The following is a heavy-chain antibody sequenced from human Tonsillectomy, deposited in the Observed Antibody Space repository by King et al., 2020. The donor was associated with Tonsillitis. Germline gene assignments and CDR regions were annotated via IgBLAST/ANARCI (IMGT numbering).Heavy chain of an antibody. CDR2: IKSKSDGGTT. V-gene: IGHV3-15*01. CDR1: GFTFSNAW. J-gene: IGHJ4*02. CDR3: TTRWVVAAALFED. Sequence: VQLVESGGGLVKPGESLRLSCAASGFTFSNAWMSWVRQAPGKGLEWVGRIKSKSDGGTTDYAAPVKGRFTISRDDSKNTLDLQMNSLKTEDAAVYYCTTRWVVAAALFEDWGQGTLLTVSS. D-gene: IGHD2-15*01.